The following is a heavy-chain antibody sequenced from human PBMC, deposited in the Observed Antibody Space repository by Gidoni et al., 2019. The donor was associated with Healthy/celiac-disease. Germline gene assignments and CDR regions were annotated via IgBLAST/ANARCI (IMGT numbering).Heavy chain of an antibody. CDR3: AKDLLTMVRGVMIYYYYYGMDV. Sequence: QVQLVESGGGVVQPGRSLRLSCAASGFTFSSYGMHWVRQAPGKGLEWVAVISYDGSNKYYADSVKGRFTISRDNSKNTLYLQMNSLRAEDTAVYYCAKDLLTMVRGVMIYYYYYGMDVWGQGTTVTVSS. CDR2: ISYDGSNK. V-gene: IGHV3-30*18. CDR1: GFTFSSYG. J-gene: IGHJ6*02. D-gene: IGHD3-10*01.